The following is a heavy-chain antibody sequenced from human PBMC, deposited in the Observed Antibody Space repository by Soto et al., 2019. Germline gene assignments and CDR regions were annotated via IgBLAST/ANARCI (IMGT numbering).Heavy chain of an antibody. D-gene: IGHD6-19*01. V-gene: IGHV1-3*05. CDR1: GYTFTGYA. CDR3: ARAVAVAADFDY. CDR2: INAGNGNT. J-gene: IGHJ4*02. Sequence: QVQLVQSGAEEKKPGASVKVSCKASGYTFTGYAMHWVRQAPGQSLEWMGWINAGNGNTKYSQKFQGRVTITRDTPASTAYKELSSLRSEGTAVYYCARAVAVAADFDYWGQGTLVTVSS.